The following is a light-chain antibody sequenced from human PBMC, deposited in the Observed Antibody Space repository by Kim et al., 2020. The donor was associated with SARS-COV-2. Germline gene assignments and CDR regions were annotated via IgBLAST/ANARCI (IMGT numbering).Light chain of an antibody. CDR3: AAWDDSLSGLV. V-gene: IGLV1-47*01. Sequence: ELTQSPSASGTPGQRVTISCSGSSSNIGSNYVYWYQQLPGTAPKLLIYRNNQRPSGVPDRFSGSKSGTSASLAISGLRSEDEADYYCAAWDDSLSGLVFGVGTQLTFL. CDR1: SSNIGSNY. CDR2: RNN. J-gene: IGLJ3*02.